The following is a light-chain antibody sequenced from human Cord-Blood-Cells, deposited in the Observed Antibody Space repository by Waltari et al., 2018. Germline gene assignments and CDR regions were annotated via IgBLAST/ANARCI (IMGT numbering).Light chain of an antibody. J-gene: IGKJ1*01. V-gene: IGKV1-39*01. Sequence: DILMTQSPSSLSAYVGDRVTITCRASQSISSYLNWYQQKPGKAPKLLIYAASSLQSGVPSRFSGSGSGTDFTLTISSLQPEDFATYYCQQSYSTPWTFGQGTKVEIK. CDR3: QQSYSTPWT. CDR1: QSISSY. CDR2: AAS.